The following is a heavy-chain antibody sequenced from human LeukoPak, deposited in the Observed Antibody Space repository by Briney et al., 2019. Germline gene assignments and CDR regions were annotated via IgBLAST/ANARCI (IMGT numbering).Heavy chain of an antibody. D-gene: IGHD6-19*01. V-gene: IGHV3-48*03. Sequence: GGSLRLSCAASGFTFSSYEMNWVRQAPGKGLERVSYISSSGSTIYYADSVKGRSTISRDNAKNSLYLQMNSLRAEDTAVYYCARGGYSSGWSYFDYWGQGTLVTVSS. CDR1: GFTFSSYE. CDR3: ARGGYSSGWSYFDY. CDR2: ISSSGSTI. J-gene: IGHJ4*02.